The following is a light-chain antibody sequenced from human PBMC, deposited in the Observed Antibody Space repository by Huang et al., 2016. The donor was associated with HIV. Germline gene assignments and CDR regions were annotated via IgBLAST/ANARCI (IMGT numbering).Light chain of an antibody. Sequence: EIVLKQSPATLSLSPGERAPLSCRASQSVSSYLAWYQQKPGQAPRLLIYDASNRATGIPARFSGSGSGTDFTLTISSLEPEDFAVYYCQHRSNWPLTFGGGTKVEIK. V-gene: IGKV3-11*01. CDR3: QHRSNWPLT. CDR1: QSVSSY. J-gene: IGKJ4*01. CDR2: DAS.